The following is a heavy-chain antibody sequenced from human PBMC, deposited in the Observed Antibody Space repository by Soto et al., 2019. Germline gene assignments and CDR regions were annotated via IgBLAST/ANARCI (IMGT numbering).Heavy chain of an antibody. CDR1: GGSIRERGLC. V-gene: IGHV4-39*01. CDR3: VRSLMDV. J-gene: IGHJ6*03. Sequence: QMQLQESGPGLVKTSETLSLTCTVSGGSIRERGLCWGWIRQSPGKGLEWIGSIFFSGGAHYNPSLKSRVSISIDASKNQFSLNVISVTAADTGVYYCVRSLMDVWGKGTTVTVSS. CDR2: IFFSGGA.